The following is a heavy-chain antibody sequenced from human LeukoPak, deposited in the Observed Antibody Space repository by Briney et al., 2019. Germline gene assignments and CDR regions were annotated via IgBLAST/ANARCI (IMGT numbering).Heavy chain of an antibody. J-gene: IGHJ6*03. CDR3: ARDSQDPSGWYYLSGYYYYMDV. Sequence: GASVKVSCKASGYTFTSYGISWVRQAPGQGLEWMGWISAYNGNTNYAQKLQGRVTMTTDTSTSTAYMELRSLRSDDTAVYYCARDSQDPSGWYYLSGYYYYMDVWGKGTTVTVSS. D-gene: IGHD6-19*01. CDR2: ISAYNGNT. CDR1: GYTFTSYG. V-gene: IGHV1-18*01.